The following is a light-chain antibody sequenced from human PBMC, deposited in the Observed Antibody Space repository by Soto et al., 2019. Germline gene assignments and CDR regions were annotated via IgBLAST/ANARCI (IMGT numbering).Light chain of an antibody. CDR1: QSVSNNY. J-gene: IGKJ1*01. CDR2: GAT. CDR3: QQYGSSGT. V-gene: IGKV3-20*01. Sequence: ECMFTESAGTRFLSAGGSANLSCRACQSVSNNYLAWYQQKPGQAPRLLIDGATNKATGIPDRFSGSGSGTDFTLTISRQEPEDFAVYYWQQYGSSGTFGQGTKVDIK.